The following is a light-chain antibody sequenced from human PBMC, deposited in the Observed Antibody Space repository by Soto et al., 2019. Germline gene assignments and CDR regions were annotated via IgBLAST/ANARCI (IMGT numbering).Light chain of an antibody. V-gene: IGKV1-17*03. J-gene: IGKJ4*01. CDR2: AAS. Sequence: DIQMTQSPSAMSASVGDRVTITCRASQGIDNYLAWFQQKPGKVPQRLIYAASTLQSGVPSRFSGSGSGTEFTLTISSLQPEDFATYDCLQHRSYPLTFGGGTKVEIK. CDR1: QGIDNY. CDR3: LQHRSYPLT.